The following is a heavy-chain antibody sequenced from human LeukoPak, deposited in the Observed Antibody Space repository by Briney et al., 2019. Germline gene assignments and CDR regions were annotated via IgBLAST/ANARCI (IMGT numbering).Heavy chain of an antibody. V-gene: IGHV3-30*18. CDR3: AKDRGIVGATTFDY. J-gene: IGHJ4*02. CDR1: GFTFSSYG. Sequence: GRSLRLSCAASGFTFSSYGMHWVRQAPGKGLEWVAVISYDGSNKYYADSVKGRFTISRDNSKNTLYLQMNSLRAEDTAVYYCAKDRGIVGATTFDYWGQGTLVTVSS. CDR2: ISYDGSNK. D-gene: IGHD1-26*01.